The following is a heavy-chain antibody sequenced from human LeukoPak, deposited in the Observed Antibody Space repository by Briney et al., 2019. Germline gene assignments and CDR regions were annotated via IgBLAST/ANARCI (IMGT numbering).Heavy chain of an antibody. D-gene: IGHD3-3*01. V-gene: IGHV3-30-3*01. J-gene: IGHJ4*02. CDR1: GFTFSSYA. CDR3: ARNGVLRFLEWLLGDYYFDY. Sequence: GGSLRLSCAASGFTFSSYAMHWVRQAPGKGLEWVAVISYDGSNKYYADSVKGRFTISRDNSKNTLYLQMNSLRAEDTAVYYCARNGVLRFLEWLLGDYYFDYWGQGTLVTVSS. CDR2: ISYDGSNK.